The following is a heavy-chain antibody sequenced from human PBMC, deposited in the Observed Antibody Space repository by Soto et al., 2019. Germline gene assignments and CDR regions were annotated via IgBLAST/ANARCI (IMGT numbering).Heavy chain of an antibody. CDR3: ARLEQYYYDSRGYSPAFDI. CDR2: VDPSDSYT. D-gene: IGHD3-22*01. V-gene: IGHV5-10-1*01. Sequence: PGESVKISCKGSGYSFTSYWISWVRQMPGKGLEWMGRVDPSDSYTNYSPSFQGHVTISADKSISTAYLQWSSLKASDTAMYYCARLEQYYYDSRGYSPAFDISGQGTMVTVSS. J-gene: IGHJ3*02. CDR1: GYSFTSYW.